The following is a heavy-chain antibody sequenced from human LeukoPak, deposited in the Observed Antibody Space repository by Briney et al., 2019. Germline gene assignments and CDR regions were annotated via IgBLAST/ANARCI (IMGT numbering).Heavy chain of an antibody. CDR2: INHSGST. V-gene: IGHV4-34*01. CDR3: ARKQTNYYDSSGYFDY. D-gene: IGHD3-22*01. CDR1: GGSFSGYY. Sequence: KASETLSLTCAVYGGSFSGYYWSWIRQPPGKGLEWIGEINHSGSTNYNPSLKSRVTISVDTSKNQFSLKLSSVTAADTAVYYCARKQTNYYDSSGYFDYWGQGTLVTVSS. J-gene: IGHJ4*02.